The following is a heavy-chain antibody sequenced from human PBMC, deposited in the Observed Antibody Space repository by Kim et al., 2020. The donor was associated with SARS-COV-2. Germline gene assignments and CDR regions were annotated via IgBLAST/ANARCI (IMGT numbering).Heavy chain of an antibody. V-gene: IGHV3-30*18. CDR1: GFTFSSYG. CDR3: AKESGSGSYYAWTYYYYGMDD. Sequence: GGSLRLSCAASGFTFSSYGMHWVRQAPGKGLEWVAVISYDGSNKYYADSVKGRFTISRDNSKNTLYLQMNSLRAEDTAVDYCAKESGSGSYYAWTYYYYGMDDWGQGTTVTVSS. CDR2: ISYDGSNK. D-gene: IGHD3-10*01. J-gene: IGHJ6*02.